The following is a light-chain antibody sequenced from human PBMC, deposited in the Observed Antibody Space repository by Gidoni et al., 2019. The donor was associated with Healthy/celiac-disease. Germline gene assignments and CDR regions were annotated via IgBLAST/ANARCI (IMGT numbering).Light chain of an antibody. CDR1: QSVSSN. CDR2: GAS. CDR3: QQYNNWLWT. Sequence: EIVMTQSPATLSVSPGERATLSCRASQSVSSNLAWYQQKPGQAPRPLIYGASTRATGIPARFSGSGSGTEFTLTISSLQSEDFAVYYCQQYNNWLWTFGQXTKVEIK. J-gene: IGKJ1*01. V-gene: IGKV3-15*01.